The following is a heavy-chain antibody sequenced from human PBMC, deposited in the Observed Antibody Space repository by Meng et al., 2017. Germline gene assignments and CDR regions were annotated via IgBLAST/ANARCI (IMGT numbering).Heavy chain of an antibody. CDR2: ISYDGSNK. J-gene: IGHJ4*02. CDR3: ARGSRDGYNYCFDY. Sequence: QGQLVEAGGGVVQPGRSLRLSCAASGFTFSSYGMHWVRQAPGKGLEWVAVISYDGSNKYYADSVKGRFTISRDNSKNTLYLQMNSLRAEDTAVYYCARGSRDGYNYCFDYWGQGTLVTVSS. CDR1: GFTFSSYG. V-gene: IGHV3-30*19. D-gene: IGHD5-24*01.